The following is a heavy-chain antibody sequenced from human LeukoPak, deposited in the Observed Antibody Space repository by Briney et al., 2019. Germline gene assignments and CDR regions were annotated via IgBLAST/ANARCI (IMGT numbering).Heavy chain of an antibody. Sequence: GSSVKVSCKASGGTFSSYAISWVRQAPGQGLEWMGGIIPIFGTANYAQKFQGRVTITADESTSTAYMELSSLRSEDTAVYYCATVHCSGGSCYPNWFDPWGQGTLVTVSS. CDR3: ATVHCSGGSCYPNWFDP. D-gene: IGHD2-15*01. CDR1: GGTFSSYA. J-gene: IGHJ5*02. V-gene: IGHV1-69*01. CDR2: IIPIFGTA.